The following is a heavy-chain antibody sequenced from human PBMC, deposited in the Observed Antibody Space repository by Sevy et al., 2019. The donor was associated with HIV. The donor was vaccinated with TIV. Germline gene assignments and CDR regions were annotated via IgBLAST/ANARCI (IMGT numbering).Heavy chain of an antibody. J-gene: IGHJ4*02. CDR2: IKSKSDGGTT. CDR3: TTAPGVTIFGVVKDY. CDR1: GFTVSDAW. V-gene: IGHV3-15*01. Sequence: GGSLRLSCGASGFTVSDAWMSWVRQAPGKGLEWVGRIKSKSDGGTTDYVAPVKGRFTFSRDDSKNTLYLQMSSLKTEDTAVYYCTTAPGVTIFGVVKDYWGQGTLVTVSS. D-gene: IGHD3-3*01.